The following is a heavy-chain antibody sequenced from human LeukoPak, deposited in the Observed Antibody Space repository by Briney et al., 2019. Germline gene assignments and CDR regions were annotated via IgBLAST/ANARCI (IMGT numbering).Heavy chain of an antibody. CDR3: ARDRYCSGNGCQDLGY. CDR2: ININGSST. V-gene: IGHV3-74*01. Sequence: PGGSLRLSCAGSGITFSSYWMHWVRQAPGKGLVWVSRININGSSTIYADSVKGRFTISRDNAKNTLYLQMNNLRADDTAVYYCARDRYCSGNGCQDLGYWGQGTLVTVSS. CDR1: GITFSSYW. J-gene: IGHJ4*02. D-gene: IGHD2-15*01.